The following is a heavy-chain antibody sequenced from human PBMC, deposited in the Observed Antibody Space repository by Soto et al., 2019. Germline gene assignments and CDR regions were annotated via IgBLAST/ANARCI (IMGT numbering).Heavy chain of an antibody. CDR3: ARGSSWYYYYGMDV. D-gene: IGHD6-13*01. CDR2: IYYSGST. J-gene: IGHJ6*02. V-gene: IGHV4-61*01. Sequence: TLSLTCTVSGCSVSSGSYYWSWIRQPPGKGLEWIGYIYYSGSTNYNPSLKSRVTISVDTSKNQFSLKLSSVTAADTAVYYCARGSSWYYYYGMDVWGQGTTVTVSS. CDR1: GCSVSSGSYY.